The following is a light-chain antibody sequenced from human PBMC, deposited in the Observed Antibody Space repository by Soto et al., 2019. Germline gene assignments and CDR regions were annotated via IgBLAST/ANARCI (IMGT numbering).Light chain of an antibody. CDR3: CSYAGSYTFQV. Sequence: VRTQPRSVSGSPGQSVTISCTGTSSDVGGYNYVSWYQQHPGKAPKLMIYDVSKRPSGVPDRFSGSKSGNTASLTISGLQAEDEADYYCCSYAGSYTFQVFGTGTKVTVL. V-gene: IGLV2-11*01. J-gene: IGLJ1*01. CDR1: SSDVGGYNY. CDR2: DVS.